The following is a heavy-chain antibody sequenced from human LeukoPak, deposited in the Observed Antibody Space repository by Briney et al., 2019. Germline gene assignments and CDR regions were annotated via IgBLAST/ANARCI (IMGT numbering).Heavy chain of an antibody. Sequence: GGSLRLSCAASGFTFSSYGMSWVRQAPGKGLEWVSAIGHSGSNTYYADSVKGRFTISRDNSKNTLYLQMNSLRAEDTAVYYCAKISIRFGAPYYYYMDVWGKGTTVTVSS. D-gene: IGHD3-10*01. CDR1: GFTFSSYG. V-gene: IGHV3-23*01. CDR3: AKISIRFGAPYYYYMDV. J-gene: IGHJ6*03. CDR2: IGHSGSNT.